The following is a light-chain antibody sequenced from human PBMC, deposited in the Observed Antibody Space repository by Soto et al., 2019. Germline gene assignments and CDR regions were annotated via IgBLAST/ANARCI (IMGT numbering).Light chain of an antibody. J-gene: IGKJ4*01. CDR3: QQFYTTPT. CDR1: XXLLYIANNKNY. V-gene: IGKV4-1*01. CDR2: WAS. Sequence: DIVMTQFPDSLFVSLGERATXXXXSXXXLLYIANNKNYLAWYQQKPGQPPKLLISWASARESGVPDRFSGSGSGADFTLTISSLQAEDVGLYYCQQFYTTPTFGGGTKVDIK.